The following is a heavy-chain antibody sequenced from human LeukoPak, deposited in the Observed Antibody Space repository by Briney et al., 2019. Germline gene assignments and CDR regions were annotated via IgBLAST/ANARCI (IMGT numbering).Heavy chain of an antibody. V-gene: IGHV4-59*08. CDR1: GVSIRSYY. J-gene: IGHJ4*02. Sequence: SETLSLTCTVSGVSIRSYYWSWIRQPPGKGLEWIGNIYYSGSTDYNPALKCRVTMSMDTSRGQFSLKLSSMTAADTAVYYCARRTSGSYYFDFWGQGALVTVSS. CDR3: ARRTSGSYYFDF. CDR2: IYYSGST. D-gene: IGHD1-1*01.